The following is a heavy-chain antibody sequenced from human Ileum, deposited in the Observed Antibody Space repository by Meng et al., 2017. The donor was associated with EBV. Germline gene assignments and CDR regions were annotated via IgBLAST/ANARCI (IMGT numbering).Heavy chain of an antibody. D-gene: IGHD3-10*01. J-gene: IGHJ4*02. CDR3: ARDQGAWFGEAPRFDY. V-gene: IGHV1-3*01. Sequence: QVQLVQSGAEVKKPGASVKVSCNASGYTFTNYAMHWVRQAPGQRLEWMGWINAGNGNTKYSQKFQGRVTITRDTSASTAYMELSSLRSEDTAVYYCARDQGAWFGEAPRFDYWGQGPLVTVSS. CDR2: INAGNGNT. CDR1: GYTFTNYA.